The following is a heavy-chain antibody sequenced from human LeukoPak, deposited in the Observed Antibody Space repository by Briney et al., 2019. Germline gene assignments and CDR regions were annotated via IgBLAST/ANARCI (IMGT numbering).Heavy chain of an antibody. CDR3: AKDMGGRLGP. D-gene: IGHD1-26*01. J-gene: IGHJ5*02. Sequence: GGSLRLSFAATGFTFTSSATTWFGQAPGEGLDWVSTITRTGSNTFYADSVKGRFTISRDNSNNTLYLQMNSLRVEDTAIYFCAKDMGGRLGPWGQGTLVTVSS. CDR2: ITRTGSNT. V-gene: IGHV3-23*01. CDR1: GFTFTSSA.